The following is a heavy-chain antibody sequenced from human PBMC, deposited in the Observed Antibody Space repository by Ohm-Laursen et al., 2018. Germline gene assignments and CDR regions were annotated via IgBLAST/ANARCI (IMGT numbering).Heavy chain of an antibody. J-gene: IGHJ4*02. CDR3: AREGVTGTFDY. CDR2: IYTSGST. CDR1: GGSISSYY. Sequence: SETLSLTCTVSGGSISSYYWSWIRQPAGKGLEWIGRIYTSGSTNYNPSLKSRVTMSVDTSKKQLSLNLIPVTAADTAMYYCAREGVTGTFDYWGQGTLVTVSS. V-gene: IGHV4-4*07. D-gene: IGHD6-19*01.